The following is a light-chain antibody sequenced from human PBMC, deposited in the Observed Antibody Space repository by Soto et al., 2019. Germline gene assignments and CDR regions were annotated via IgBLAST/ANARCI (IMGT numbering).Light chain of an antibody. V-gene: IGKV1-5*01. CDR2: FAS. CDR1: QNIRSW. CDR3: RQYNSHYLYS. Sequence: DIQMTQSPSILSASVGDRVTITCRASQNIRSWLAWYQQKPGKAPKLLIYFASKLESGVPSRFSGSGSGTEYTLTISSLQPEDFATYYCRQYNSHYLYSFGQGTKVEIK. J-gene: IGKJ2*01.